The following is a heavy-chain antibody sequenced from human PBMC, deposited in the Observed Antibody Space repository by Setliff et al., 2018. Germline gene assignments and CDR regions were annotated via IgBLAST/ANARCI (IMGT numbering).Heavy chain of an antibody. CDR2: LSDSGRT. J-gene: IGHJ4*02. V-gene: IGHV4-4*07. CDR1: GGSISSYY. Sequence: SETLSLTCTVSGGSISSYYWGWIRQPPGKGLEWIGRLSDSGRTTYNPSLKSRVTMSLDTPKNQFSLKLSSVTAADTAVYYCASWRGYGFGIDYWGQGALVTVSS. CDR3: ASWRGYGFGIDY. D-gene: IGHD5-18*01.